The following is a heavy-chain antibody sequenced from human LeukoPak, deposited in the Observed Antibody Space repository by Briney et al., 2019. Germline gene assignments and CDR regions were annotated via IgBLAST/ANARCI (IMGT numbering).Heavy chain of an antibody. J-gene: IGHJ6*03. CDR2: ISSNGGST. V-gene: IGHV3-64*01. CDR1: GFTFSSYA. D-gene: IGHD3-3*01. Sequence: GGSLRLSCAASGFTFSSYAMHWVRQAPGKGLEYVSAISSNGGSTYYANSVKGRFTISRDNSKNTLYLQMGSLRAEDMAVYYCAREVRGRVVEVHYYYMDVWGKGTTVTVSS. CDR3: AREVRGRVVEVHYYYMDV.